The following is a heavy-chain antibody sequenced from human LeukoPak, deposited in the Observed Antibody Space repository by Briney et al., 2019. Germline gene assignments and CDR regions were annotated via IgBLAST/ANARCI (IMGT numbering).Heavy chain of an antibody. CDR2: ISAYNGNT. D-gene: IGHD6-19*01. CDR3: ARGGDSSGWYVFDY. J-gene: IGHJ4*02. V-gene: IGHV1-18*01. CDR1: GYTFTSYG. Sequence: GASVKVSCKASGYTFTSYGISWVRQAPGQGLEWMGWISAYNGNTNYAQKLQGRVAMTTDTSTSTACMDLRSLRSDDTAVYYCARGGDSSGWYVFDYWGQGTLVTVSS.